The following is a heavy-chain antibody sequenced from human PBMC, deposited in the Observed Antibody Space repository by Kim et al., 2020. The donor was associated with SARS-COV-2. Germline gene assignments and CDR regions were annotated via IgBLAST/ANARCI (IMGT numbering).Heavy chain of an antibody. D-gene: IGHD3-9*01. J-gene: IGHJ6*01. CDR1: GGSFSGYY. CDR3: ARESGHYYDILTGYYPYY. Sequence: SETLSLTCAVYGGSFSGYYWSWIRQPPGKGLEWIGEINHSGSTNYNPSLKSRVTISVDTSKNQFSLKLSSVTAADTAVYYCARESGHYYDILTGYYPYY. V-gene: IGHV4-34*01. CDR2: INHSGST.